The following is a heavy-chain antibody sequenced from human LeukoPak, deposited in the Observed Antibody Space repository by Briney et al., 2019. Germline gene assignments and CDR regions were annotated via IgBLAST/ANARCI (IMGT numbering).Heavy chain of an antibody. V-gene: IGHV4-38-2*02. CDR3: ARVTPGIYYYYMDV. D-gene: IGHD2-15*01. Sequence: PSETLFLTCTVSGYSISSGYYWGWIRQPPGKGLEWIGSIYHSGSTYYNPSLKSRVTISVDTSKNQFSLKLNSVTAADTAVYYCARVTPGIYYYYMDVWGKGTTVTVSS. CDR2: IYHSGST. CDR1: GYSISSGYY. J-gene: IGHJ6*03.